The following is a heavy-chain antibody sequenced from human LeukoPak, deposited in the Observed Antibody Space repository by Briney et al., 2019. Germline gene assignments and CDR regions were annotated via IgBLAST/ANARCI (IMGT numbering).Heavy chain of an antibody. Sequence: SETLSLTCGVSGGSISSGTWWTWVRQPPGKGLEWIGEIYHSGSTNYNPSLKSRVTISVDTSKNQFSLKLTSLTAADTAVYYCAREDSSGYLGYWGQGTLVTVSS. CDR3: AREDSSGYLGY. J-gene: IGHJ4*02. V-gene: IGHV4-4*02. CDR1: GGSISSGTW. D-gene: IGHD3-22*01. CDR2: IYHSGST.